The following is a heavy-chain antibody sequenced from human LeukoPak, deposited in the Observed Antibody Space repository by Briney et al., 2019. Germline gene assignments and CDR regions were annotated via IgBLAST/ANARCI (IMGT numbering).Heavy chain of an antibody. D-gene: IGHD3-3*01. CDR2: IIPIFGTA. J-gene: IGHJ4*02. CDR3: ARDYYDFWSGFFDY. CDR1: GGTFSSYA. V-gene: IGHV1-69*05. Sequence: SVKVSCKASGGTFSSYAISWVRQAPGQGLEWMGGIIPIFGTANYAQKFQSRVTITTDESTSTAYMELSSLRSENTAVYYCARDYYDFWSGFFDYWGQGTLVTVSS.